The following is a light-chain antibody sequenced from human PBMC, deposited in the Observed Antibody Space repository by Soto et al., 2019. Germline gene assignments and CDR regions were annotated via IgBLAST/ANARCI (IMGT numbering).Light chain of an antibody. Sequence: DIQLTQSPSFLSASVGDRVTITCRASQGISSYLAWYQQKPGKAPKFLIYAASTLQSGVPSRFSGSGSGTEFTLTISSLQPEDCATYYCQQLNSYPLTFGGGTKVEIK. V-gene: IGKV1-9*01. CDR2: AAS. J-gene: IGKJ4*01. CDR3: QQLNSYPLT. CDR1: QGISSY.